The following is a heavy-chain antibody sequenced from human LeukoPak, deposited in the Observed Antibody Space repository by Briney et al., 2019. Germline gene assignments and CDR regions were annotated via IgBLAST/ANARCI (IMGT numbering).Heavy chain of an antibody. D-gene: IGHD3-16*01. Sequence: QPGGSLRLSCAASEFSFTSYEMNWVRQAPGKGLEWISYISSTGNTIYYVDSVQGRFTISRDNAKNSLFLQMNSLRAEDTAVYYCASGGRISSWGQGTLVTVSS. V-gene: IGHV3-48*03. CDR3: ASGGRISS. J-gene: IGHJ4*02. CDR2: ISSTGNTI. CDR1: EFSFTSYE.